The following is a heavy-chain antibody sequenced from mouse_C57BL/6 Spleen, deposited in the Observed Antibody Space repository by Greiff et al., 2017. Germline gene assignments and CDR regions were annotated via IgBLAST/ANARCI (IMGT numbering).Heavy chain of an antibody. J-gene: IGHJ2*01. V-gene: IGHV14-1*01. CDR2: IDPEDGDT. CDR3: TKGNYSNPFDY. D-gene: IGHD2-5*01. Sequence: EVKLMESGAELVRPGASVKLSCTASGFNIKDYYMHWVKQRPEQGLEWIGRIDPEDGDTEYAPKFQGKATMTADTSSNTAYLQLSSLTSEDTAVYYCTKGNYSNPFDYWGQGTTLTVSS. CDR1: GFNIKDYY.